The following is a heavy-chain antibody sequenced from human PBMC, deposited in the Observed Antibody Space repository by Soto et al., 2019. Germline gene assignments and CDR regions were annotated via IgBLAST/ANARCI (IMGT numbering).Heavy chain of an antibody. J-gene: IGHJ4*02. CDR2: ISAYNGNT. CDR1: AYTYRSYG. Sequence: SAKACCKESAYTYRSYGMGWVRQAHKQGLEWMGWISAYNGNTNYAQKLQGRVTMTTDTSTSTAYMELSSLRSEDTAVYYCATSPISEWLFLPPDYWGQGTLVTVSS. D-gene: IGHD3-3*01. CDR3: ATSPISEWLFLPPDY. V-gene: IGHV1-18*01.